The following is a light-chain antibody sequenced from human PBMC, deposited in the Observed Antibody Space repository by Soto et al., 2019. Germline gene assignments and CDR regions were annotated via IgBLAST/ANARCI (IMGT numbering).Light chain of an antibody. V-gene: IGLV2-14*01. CDR1: SSDVGAYNY. CDR3: SSYTSISTYA. Sequence: QSVLTQPASVSGSPGQSITISCTGTSSDVGAYNYVSWYQHHPGKAPRLMIYEVSNRPSGVSDRFSGSKSGNTASLTISGLLAEDEADYYCSSYTSISTYAFGTGTKVTVL. J-gene: IGLJ1*01. CDR2: EVS.